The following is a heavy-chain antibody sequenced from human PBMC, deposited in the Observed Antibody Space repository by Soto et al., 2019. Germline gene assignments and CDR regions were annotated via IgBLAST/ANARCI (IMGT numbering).Heavy chain of an antibody. CDR2: IYSGGST. D-gene: IGHD3-10*01. J-gene: IGHJ4*02. CDR3: AREHGSGSFFH. V-gene: IGHV3-53*01. Sequence: PGGSLRLSCAASGFTVSSNYMSWVRQAPGKGLEWVSVIYSGGSTYYADSVKGRFTVSRDNSKNTLDLQMNSLRAEDTAIYYCAREHGSGSFFHWGQGTLVTVSS. CDR1: GFTVSSNY.